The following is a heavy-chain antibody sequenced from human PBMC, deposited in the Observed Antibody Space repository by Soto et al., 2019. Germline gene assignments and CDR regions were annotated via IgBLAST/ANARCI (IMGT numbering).Heavy chain of an antibody. V-gene: IGHV3-30*18. CDR2: ISYDGSNK. D-gene: IGHD3-22*01. Sequence: QVQLVESGGGVVQPGRSLRLSCAASGFTFSSYGMHWVRLAPGKGLEWVAVISYDGSNKYYADSVKGRFTISRDNSKNTLYLQMNSLRAEDTAVYYCAKEWVYDSSGWSFDYWGQGTLVTASS. CDR3: AKEWVYDSSGWSFDY. J-gene: IGHJ4*02. CDR1: GFTFSSYG.